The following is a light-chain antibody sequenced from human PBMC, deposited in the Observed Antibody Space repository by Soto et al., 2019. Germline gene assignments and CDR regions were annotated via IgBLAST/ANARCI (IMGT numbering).Light chain of an antibody. CDR3: SSYTTNSVL. V-gene: IGLV2-14*03. Sequence: QSALTQPASVSASPGQSITISCTGTSSDVGAYNYVSWYQHHPGKATKLLIYDVRNRPPGVSDRLSGSKFGNTASLTISGLQAEDEGDYYCSSYTTNSVLFGGGTKVTVL. J-gene: IGLJ2*01. CDR1: SSDVGAYNY. CDR2: DVR.